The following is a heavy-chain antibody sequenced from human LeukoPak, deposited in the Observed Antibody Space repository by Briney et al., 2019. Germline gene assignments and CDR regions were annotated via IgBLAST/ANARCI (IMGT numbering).Heavy chain of an antibody. CDR1: GFSFSSYA. V-gene: IGHV3-23*01. J-gene: IGHJ5*02. CDR2: ISGSGGST. Sequence: GGSLRLSCAASGFSFSSYAMSWGRQAPGKGLEWVSAISGSGGSTYYADSVKGRFTISRDNSKNTLYLQMNSLRAEDTAVYYCAKDDRSTSYYNWFDPWGQGTLVTVSS. D-gene: IGHD2-2*01. CDR3: AKDDRSTSYYNWFDP.